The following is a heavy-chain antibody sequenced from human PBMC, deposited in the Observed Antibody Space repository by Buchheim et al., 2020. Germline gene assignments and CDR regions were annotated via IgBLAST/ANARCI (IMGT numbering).Heavy chain of an antibody. CDR1: GFTFSSYS. D-gene: IGHD5-18*01. J-gene: IGHJ6*03. CDR2: ISSSSSYI. CDR3: ARDSTGGYSYGRYYYYMDV. Sequence: EVQLVESGGGLVKPGGSLRLSCAASGFTFSSYSMNWVRQAPGKGLEWVSSISSSSSYIYYADSVKGRFTISRDNAKNSLYLQMNSLRAEDTAVYYCARDSTGGYSYGRYYYYMDVWGKGTT. V-gene: IGHV3-21*01.